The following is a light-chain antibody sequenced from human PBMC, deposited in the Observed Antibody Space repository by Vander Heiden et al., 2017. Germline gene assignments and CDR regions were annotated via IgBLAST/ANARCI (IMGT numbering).Light chain of an antibody. V-gene: IGKV3-11*01. CDR1: QSVSSY. Sequence: EIVLTQSPATLSLSPGERATLSCRASQSVSSYLAWYQQKPGQAPRLLIYDASNRATGIQARFSGSGYGTDFTLTISSREPEDFAVYYCQQRNNGPPQVTCGHGTKVDIK. CDR3: QQRNNGPPQVT. CDR2: DAS. J-gene: IGKJ3*01.